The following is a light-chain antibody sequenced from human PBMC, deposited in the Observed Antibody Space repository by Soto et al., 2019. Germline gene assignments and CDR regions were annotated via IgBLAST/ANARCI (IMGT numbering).Light chain of an antibody. J-gene: IGKJ1*01. V-gene: IGKV3-20*01. CDR3: QQCGSSPRT. CDR1: QSVGRSY. Sequence: EIVLTQSPGTLSLSPGERPIISCRASQSVGRSYLAWYQQKPGQAPRXXIFGASSRATGIPDRFSGSGSGTDLTITISRLEPEDAEVYDGQQCGSSPRTFGQGTKVDIK. CDR2: GAS.